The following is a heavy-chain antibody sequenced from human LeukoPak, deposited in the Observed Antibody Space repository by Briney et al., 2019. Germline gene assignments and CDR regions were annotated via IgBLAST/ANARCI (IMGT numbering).Heavy chain of an antibody. CDR3: ARGGNWYGKKLDY. J-gene: IGHJ4*02. CDR1: GGTFSNYA. CDR2: IIPIFGTA. D-gene: IGHD4-23*01. V-gene: IGHV1-69*13. Sequence: GASVKVSCKASGGTFSNYAISWVRQAPGQGLEWMGGIIPIFGTANYAQKFQGRVTITADESTSTAYMELSSLRSEDTAVYYCARGGNWYGKKLDYWGQGTLVTVSS.